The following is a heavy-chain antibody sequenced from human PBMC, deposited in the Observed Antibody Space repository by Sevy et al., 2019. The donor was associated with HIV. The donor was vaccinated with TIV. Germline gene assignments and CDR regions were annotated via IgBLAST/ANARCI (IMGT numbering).Heavy chain of an antibody. Sequence: GGSLRLSCAASGFPFGTYAMHWVRQAPGKGLEWLGVISNEGNVYHSADSVKGRFTISRDNSRNTLSLQMNNLRVDDTAVYYCASDPTIFGLVRGYCDYWGQGTLVTVSS. D-gene: IGHD3-3*02. CDR2: ISNEGNVY. V-gene: IGHV3-30-3*01. J-gene: IGHJ4*02. CDR3: ASDPTIFGLVRGYCDY. CDR1: GFPFGTYA.